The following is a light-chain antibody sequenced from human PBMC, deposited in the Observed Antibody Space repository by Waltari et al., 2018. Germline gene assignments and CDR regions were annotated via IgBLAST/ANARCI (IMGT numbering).Light chain of an antibody. CDR2: DVS. J-gene: IGLJ1*01. CDR3: SSYAGSNTFI. V-gene: IGLV2-11*01. CDR1: SSDIGGYNY. Sequence: QAALTQPPSVSGSPGQSVTISCTGTSSDIGGYNYVSWYQQHPGKAPKLMIYDVSKRPSGVSDRFSGPKSGNTASLTISGLQAEDEADYYCSSYAGSNTFIFGAGTRLTVL.